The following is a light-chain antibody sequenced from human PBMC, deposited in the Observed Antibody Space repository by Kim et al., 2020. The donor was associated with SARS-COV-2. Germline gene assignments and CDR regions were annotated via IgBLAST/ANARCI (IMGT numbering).Light chain of an antibody. Sequence: EAAAISCRSSQRLLHRNVQHFFAWYLQKPGQSPQVLICMGSNRASGVPDRFSGSGSGTDFTLKISRVEAEDVGVDYCMQGLETPYTFGQGTKLEI. CDR3: MQGLETPYT. CDR1: QRLLHRNVQHF. CDR2: MGS. J-gene: IGKJ2*01. V-gene: IGKV2-28*01.